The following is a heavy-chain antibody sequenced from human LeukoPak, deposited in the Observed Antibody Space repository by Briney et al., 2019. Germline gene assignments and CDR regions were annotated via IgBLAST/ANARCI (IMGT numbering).Heavy chain of an antibody. CDR1: GFIFSDYY. Sequence: KSGGSLRLSCAASGFIFSDYYMSWIRQAPGKGLEWVSYISESGDTIYYADSVKGRFTISRDSAKNSLYLLMNSLRAEDTAVYYCARAWGSADYWGQGTLVTVPS. D-gene: IGHD7-27*01. CDR2: ISESGDTI. CDR3: ARAWGSADY. J-gene: IGHJ4*02. V-gene: IGHV3-11*01.